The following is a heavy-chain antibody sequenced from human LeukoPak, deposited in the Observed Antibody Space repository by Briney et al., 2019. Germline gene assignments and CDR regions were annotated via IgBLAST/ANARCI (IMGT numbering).Heavy chain of an antibody. D-gene: IGHD6-19*01. Sequence: SQTLSLTCTVSGGSISSGGYYWSWSRQPPGKGLGWIGYIYHSGSTYYNPPLKSRVTISVDRSKNQFSLKLSSVTAADTAVYYCAREGKLLGYSGGLGFIYWGQGTLVTVSS. CDR3: AREGKLLGYSGGLGFIY. CDR2: IYHSGST. J-gene: IGHJ4*02. V-gene: IGHV4-30-2*01. CDR1: GGSISSGGYY.